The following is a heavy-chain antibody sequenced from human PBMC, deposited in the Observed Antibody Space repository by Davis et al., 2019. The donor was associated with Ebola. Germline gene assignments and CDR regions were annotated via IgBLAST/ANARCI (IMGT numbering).Heavy chain of an antibody. J-gene: IGHJ1*01. CDR1: GYSFTSYW. D-gene: IGHD6-13*01. Sequence: GASLKISCQGSGYSFTSYWIGWVRQMPGKGLEWMGIIYPGDSDTRYSPSFQGPVTISVDRSISTAYLQWSSLKASDTAIYYCARRFKKGYTGLAPPGVWGQGTLVTVSS. V-gene: IGHV5-51*01. CDR2: IYPGDSDT. CDR3: ARRFKKGYTGLAPPGV.